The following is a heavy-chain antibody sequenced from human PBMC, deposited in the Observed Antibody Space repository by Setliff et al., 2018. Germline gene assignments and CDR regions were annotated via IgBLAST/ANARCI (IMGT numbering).Heavy chain of an antibody. J-gene: IGHJ4*02. CDR2: IYYSGST. V-gene: IGHV4-39*07. CDR3: ARGRYYESNSYYFPFDF. Sequence: PSETLSLTCTVSGGSISSSRYYWGWIRQPPGKGLEWIGSIYYSGSTYYNPSLRSRITISQDRSENQFSLTLSSVTAADTAVYYCARGRYYESNSYYFPFDFWGQGMLVTVSS. CDR1: GGSISSSRYY. D-gene: IGHD3-22*01.